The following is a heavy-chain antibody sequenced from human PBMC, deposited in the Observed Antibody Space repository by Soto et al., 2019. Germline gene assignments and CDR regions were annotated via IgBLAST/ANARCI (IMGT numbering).Heavy chain of an antibody. CDR3: ARGTYFDY. CDR1: GYTFTNSD. CDR2: MNPNSGKI. V-gene: IGHV1-8*01. J-gene: IGHJ4*02. Sequence: ASVKVSCKASGYTFTNSDINWVRQATGQGPEYMGWMNPNSGKIGYVQKFQGRVTMTSNTSTSTAYMELRSLTSDDTAVYYCARGTYFDYWGQGTLVTVSS.